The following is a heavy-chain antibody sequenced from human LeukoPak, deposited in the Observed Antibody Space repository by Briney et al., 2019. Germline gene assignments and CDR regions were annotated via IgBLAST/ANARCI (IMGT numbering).Heavy chain of an antibody. Sequence: PSETLSLTCAVSGGSISSGIYYWGWIRQPPGKGLEWIGSVFFGGSTYYNPSLKSRVIISVDTSKNQFSLQLSSLTAADTAMYYCAAGFDYWGRGTLVTVSS. CDR3: AAGFDY. V-gene: IGHV4-39*01. J-gene: IGHJ4*02. CDR1: GGSISSGIYY. CDR2: VFFGGST.